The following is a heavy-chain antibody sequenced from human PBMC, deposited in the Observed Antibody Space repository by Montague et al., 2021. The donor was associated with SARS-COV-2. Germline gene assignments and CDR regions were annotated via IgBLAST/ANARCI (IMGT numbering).Heavy chain of an antibody. D-gene: IGHD3-10*01. CDR1: GTSLSGYY. J-gene: IGHJ6*03. CDR2: INHGGNT. CDR3: ARLRDGVVPSPILGVGPYYSYYYMDF. V-gene: IGHV4-34*01. Sequence: SETLSLTCAVHGTSLSGYYWDWIRQPPGTALEWIGEINHGGNTKYSPSLKSRLTISDDTSTNQFSLKLTSVAAADTAVYYCARLRDGVVPSPILGVGPYYSYYYMDFWGRRTTVTVSS.